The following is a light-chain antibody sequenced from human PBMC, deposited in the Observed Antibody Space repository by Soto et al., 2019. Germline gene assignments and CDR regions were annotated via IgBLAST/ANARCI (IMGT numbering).Light chain of an antibody. CDR2: DAS. J-gene: IGKJ1*01. CDR3: QQFNNWTRT. CDR1: QSVSSK. V-gene: IGKV3-15*01. Sequence: ILMTQSPATVSVSPGESATLSCRASQSVSSKLAWYQKKPGQDPSILIYDASTRATGIPARFSGSGSGTEFNLTISRLQSEDFAVYECQQFNNWTRTFGQGTKVDIK.